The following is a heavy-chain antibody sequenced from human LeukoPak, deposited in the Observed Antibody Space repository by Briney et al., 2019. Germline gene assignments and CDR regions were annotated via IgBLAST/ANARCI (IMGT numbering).Heavy chain of an antibody. D-gene: IGHD2-15*01. CDR1: GYTLTELS. CDR2: FDPEDGET. CDR3: ARELPACSGDNCNPTESNNWFDP. V-gene: IGHV1-24*01. Sequence: GASVKVSCKVSGYTLTELSMHWVRQAPGKGLEWMGGFDPEDGETIYAQKFQGRVTMTEDTSTDTAYMELSSLRSEDTAVYYCARELPACSGDNCNPTESNNWFDPWGQGTLVTVSS. J-gene: IGHJ5*02.